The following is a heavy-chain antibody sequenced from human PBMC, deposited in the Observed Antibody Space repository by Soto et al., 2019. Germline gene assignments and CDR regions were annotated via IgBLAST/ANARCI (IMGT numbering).Heavy chain of an antibody. CDR1: GDSVSSNSAG. CDR3: ARGEQYSGRIFDY. J-gene: IGHJ4*01. Sequence: SQTLSLTCAITGDSVSSNSAGWSWVRQSPSRGLEWLGRTYYRSKWFYEYAVSVRGRITINPDTSKNQYSLQLNSVTPEDTAVYFCARGEQYSGRIFDYWGQGTLVTVSS. D-gene: IGHD1-26*01. CDR2: TYYRSKWFY. V-gene: IGHV6-1*01.